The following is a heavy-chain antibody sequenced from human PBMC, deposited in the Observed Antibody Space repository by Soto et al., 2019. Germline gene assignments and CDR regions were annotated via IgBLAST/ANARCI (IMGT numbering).Heavy chain of an antibody. D-gene: IGHD2-15*01. CDR1: GFTFSRYE. CDR2: IGAAGDT. Sequence: GGSLRLPCAASGFTFSRYENHWVRQVTGKGLEWVSAIGAAGDTYYPGSVKGRFTISRENAKNSLYLQMNSLRAGDTAVYYCARVGLSDCSGGSCYSYDYWGQGTLVTVSS. V-gene: IGHV3-13*01. CDR3: ARVGLSDCSGGSCYSYDY. J-gene: IGHJ4*02.